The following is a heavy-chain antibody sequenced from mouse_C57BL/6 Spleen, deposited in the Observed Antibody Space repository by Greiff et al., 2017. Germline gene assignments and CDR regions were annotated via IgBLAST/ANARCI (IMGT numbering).Heavy chain of an antibody. V-gene: IGHV5-4*03. J-gene: IGHJ2*01. CDR2: ISAGGSYT. CDR1: GFTFSSYA. CDR3: ARGGTTMVTTYYFDY. D-gene: IGHD2-2*01. Sequence: EVKLQESGGGLVKPGGSLKLSCAASGFTFSSYAMSWVRQTPEKRLEWVATISAGGSYTYYPDNVKGRFTISRDNAKNNLYLQMSHLKSEDTAMYYCARGGTTMVTTYYFDYWGQGTTLTVSS.